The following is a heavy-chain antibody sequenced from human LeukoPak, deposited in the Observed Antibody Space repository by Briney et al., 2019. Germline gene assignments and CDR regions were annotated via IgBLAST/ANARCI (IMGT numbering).Heavy chain of an antibody. J-gene: IGHJ4*02. CDR2: IIPIFGTA. Sequence: SVKVSCKASGGTFISYAISWVRQAPGQGLEWMGGIIPIFGTANYAQKFQGRVTITADESTSTAYMELSSLRSEDTAVYYCAIDPTYYYDSSGYNTIDYWGQGTLVTVSS. D-gene: IGHD3-22*01. CDR1: GGTFISYA. V-gene: IGHV1-69*01. CDR3: AIDPTYYYDSSGYNTIDY.